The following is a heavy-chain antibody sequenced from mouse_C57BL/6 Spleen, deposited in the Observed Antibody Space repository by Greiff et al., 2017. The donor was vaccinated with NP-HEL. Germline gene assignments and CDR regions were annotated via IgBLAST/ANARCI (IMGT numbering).Heavy chain of an antibody. V-gene: IGHV1-22*01. J-gene: IGHJ2*01. CDR2: INPNNGGT. CDR3: ARGTGRYFDY. D-gene: IGHD4-1*01. CDR1: GYTFTDYN. Sequence: VHVKQSGPELVKPGASVKMSCKASGYTFTDYNMHWVKQSHGKSLEWIGYINPNNGGTSYNQKFKGKATLTVNKSSSTAYMELRSLTSEDSAVYYCARGTGRYFDYWGQGTTLTVSS.